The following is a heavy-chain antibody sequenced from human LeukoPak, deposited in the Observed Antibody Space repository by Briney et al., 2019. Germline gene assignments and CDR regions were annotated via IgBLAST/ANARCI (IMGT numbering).Heavy chain of an antibody. Sequence: PGGSLRLSCAASRFTVSSNYMSWVRQAPGKGLEWVSIIHSGGGTYYADSVKGRFTISRDNSKNTLYLQMNSLRAEDTAVYYCARDRVWSGSSWSTYHYGMDVWGQGTTVTVSS. D-gene: IGHD6-13*01. J-gene: IGHJ6*02. CDR1: RFTVSSNY. CDR2: IHSGGGT. V-gene: IGHV3-53*01. CDR3: ARDRVWSGSSWSTYHYGMDV.